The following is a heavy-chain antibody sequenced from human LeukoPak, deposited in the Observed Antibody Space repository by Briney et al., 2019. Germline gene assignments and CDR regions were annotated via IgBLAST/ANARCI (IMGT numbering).Heavy chain of an antibody. CDR3: AGQWLDRHYYYYHYMDV. CDR1: GDSISSTNYY. D-gene: IGHD6-19*01. Sequence: PSETLSLTCSVSGDSISSTNYYWGWIRQPPGKGLEWIGSIYYSGSTYYNPSLKSRVTISVDTSKNQFSLKLSSVAAADTAVYYCAGQWLDRHYYYYHYMDVWGKGTTVTVSS. V-gene: IGHV4-39*01. CDR2: IYYSGST. J-gene: IGHJ6*03.